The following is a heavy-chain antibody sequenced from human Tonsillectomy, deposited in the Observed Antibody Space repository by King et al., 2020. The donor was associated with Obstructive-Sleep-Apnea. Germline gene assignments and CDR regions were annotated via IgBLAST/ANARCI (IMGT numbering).Heavy chain of an antibody. CDR2: ISSGGSTI. CDR3: ARTFNYYGSGTYTEYFQH. CDR1: GFTFSDYS. J-gene: IGHJ1*01. D-gene: IGHD3-10*01. V-gene: IGHV3-11*01. Sequence: VQLVESGGGLVKPGWSLRLSCAASGFTFSDYSMSWIRQAPGKGREWVYYISSGGSTIYYADSGKGRFTISRDNAKTSLYLQLNSLRAEDTAVYYCARTFNYYGSGTYTEYFQHWGQGTLVTVSS.